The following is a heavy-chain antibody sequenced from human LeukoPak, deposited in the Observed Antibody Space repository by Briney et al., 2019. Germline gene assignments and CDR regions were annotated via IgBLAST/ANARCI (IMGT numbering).Heavy chain of an antibody. CDR2: IVPDTGGA. CDR3: STEDKYCSGANCGKY. J-gene: IGHJ4*02. V-gene: IGHV1-2*02. Sequence: GASVTVSCKTSGYTFTNYYVHWVRHAPGQGLDWMGYIVPDTGGADYDQRFQGRVIMTRDKSISTVYMELSSLTSDDTAVYYCSTEDKYCSGANCGKYWGQGTLVTVSS. CDR1: GYTFTNYY. D-gene: IGHD2-15*01.